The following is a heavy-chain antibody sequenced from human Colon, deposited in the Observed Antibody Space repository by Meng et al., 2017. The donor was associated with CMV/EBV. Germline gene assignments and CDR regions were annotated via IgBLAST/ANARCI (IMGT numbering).Heavy chain of an antibody. J-gene: IGHJ5*02. CDR3: ARGSDGHSSSSTWFDH. CDR2: IYYSGGT. D-gene: IGHD6-6*01. Sequence: SISSNDCYWGWSRQPPGKGLEWMGSIYYSGGTYYNPSLKSRPTISRLTSKNQFSLNLSSVTAADTAVYYCARGSDGHSSSSTWFDHWGQGTLVTVSS. CDR1: SISSNDCY. V-gene: IGHV4-39*07.